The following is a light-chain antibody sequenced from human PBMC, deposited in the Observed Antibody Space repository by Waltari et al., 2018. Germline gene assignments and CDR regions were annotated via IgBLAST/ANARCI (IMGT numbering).Light chain of an antibody. V-gene: IGLV2-18*02. CDR2: EVS. J-gene: IGLJ2*01. Sequence: QSALTQPPSVSGSPGQSVTISSTGTSSDVVSYYRVSWYQHPPGPAPKLMSYEVSNPPSGFPERLAGSKSGNTASLTISGIQSENEADYYCRSYTSGSTVVFGGGTKLTVL. CDR1: SSDVVSYYR. CDR3: RSYTSGSTVV.